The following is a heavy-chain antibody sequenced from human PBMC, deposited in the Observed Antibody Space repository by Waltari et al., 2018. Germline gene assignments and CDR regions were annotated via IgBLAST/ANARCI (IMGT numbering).Heavy chain of an antibody. Sequence: QVQLQQWGAGLLKPSETLSLTCAVYGGSFSGYYWSWIRHPPGQGLEWIGEINHSGSTNYNPSLKSRVSISVDTSKNQFSLKLSSVTAADTAVYYCARGRPKWPIAARPRYFDLWGRGTLVTVSS. CDR3: ARGRPKWPIAARPRYFDL. J-gene: IGHJ2*01. V-gene: IGHV4-34*01. CDR1: GGSFSGYY. CDR2: INHSGST. D-gene: IGHD6-6*01.